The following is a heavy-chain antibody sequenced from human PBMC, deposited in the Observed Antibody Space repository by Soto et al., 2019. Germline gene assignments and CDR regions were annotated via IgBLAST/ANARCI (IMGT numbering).Heavy chain of an antibody. CDR1: GFSLSTSGVG. V-gene: IGHV2-5*02. CDR2: IYWDNDK. D-gene: IGHD2-21*02. CDR3: VHSRCRGDCLQSYPSHYYYGMDV. Sequence: QITLKESGPTLVKPTQTLTLTCTFSGFSLSTSGVGVGWIRQPPGKALEWLALIYWDNDKRYSTSLQSRLTITKDTSKKQVVLTMSNMDPVDTATYYCVHSRCRGDCLQSYPSHYYYGMDVWGQGTTVTVSS. J-gene: IGHJ6*02.